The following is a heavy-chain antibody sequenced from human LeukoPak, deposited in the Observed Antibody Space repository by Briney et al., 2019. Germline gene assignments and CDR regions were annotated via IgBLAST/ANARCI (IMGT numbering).Heavy chain of an antibody. CDR1: GFSLSTSGVG. CDR3: AHNSRNLVVPAAPFDY. J-gene: IGHJ4*02. V-gene: IGHV2-5*01. CDR2: IYWNDDK. D-gene: IGHD2-2*01. Sequence: SGPTLVKPTQTLTLTCTFSGFSLSTSGVGVGWIRQPPGKALEWLALIYWNDDKRYSPSLKSRLTITKDTSKNQVVLTMTNMDPVDTATYYCAHNSRNLVVPAAPFDYWGQGTLATVSS.